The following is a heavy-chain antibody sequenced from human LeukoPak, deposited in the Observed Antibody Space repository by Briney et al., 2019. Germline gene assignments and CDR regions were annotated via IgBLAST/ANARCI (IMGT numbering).Heavy chain of an antibody. CDR2: ISSSSSYI. V-gene: IGHV3-21*01. CDR1: GFTFSSYS. D-gene: IGHD6-25*01. CDR3: ASVSGRTPDAFDI. J-gene: IGHJ3*02. Sequence: GGSLRLSCAASGFTFSSYSMNWVRQAPGKGLEWVSSISSSSSYIYYADSVKGRFTISRDNAKNSLYLQMNSLRAEDTAVYYCASVSGRTPDAFDIWGQGTMVTVSS.